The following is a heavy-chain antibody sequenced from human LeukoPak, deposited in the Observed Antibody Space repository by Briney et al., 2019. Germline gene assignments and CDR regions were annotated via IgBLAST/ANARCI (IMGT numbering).Heavy chain of an antibody. CDR3: SREVSGDPWFNWFDP. CDR2: INSDGSST. V-gene: IGHV3-74*01. CDR1: GLSLHNTW. Sequence: GGSLRLSCAASGLSLHNTWMHWIRQAPGKGLVWVSRINSDGSSTRYADSVKGRFTISRDNAKNTLYLQMNSLRAEDTALYYCSREVSGDPWFNWFDPWGQGTLVTVSS. J-gene: IGHJ5*02. D-gene: IGHD4-17*01.